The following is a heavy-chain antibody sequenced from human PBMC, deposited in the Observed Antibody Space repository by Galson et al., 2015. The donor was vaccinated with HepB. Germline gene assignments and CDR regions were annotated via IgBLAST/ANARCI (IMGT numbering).Heavy chain of an antibody. Sequence: SVKVSCKASGYSFTHHYIHWVRQAPGQGLEWMGIFNPGGGTTSYAQKFQGRVTISLDTSKKQFSLRLSSVTSADTAVYYCARDYSGFDLGLNYWGQGTLVTVSS. V-gene: IGHV1-46*01. J-gene: IGHJ4*02. CDR3: ARDYSGFDLGLNY. CDR1: GYSFTHHY. CDR2: FNPGGGTT. D-gene: IGHD5-12*01.